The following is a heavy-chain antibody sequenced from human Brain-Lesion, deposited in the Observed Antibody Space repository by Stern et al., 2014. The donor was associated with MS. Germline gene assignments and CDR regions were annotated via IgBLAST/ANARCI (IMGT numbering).Heavy chain of an antibody. V-gene: IGHV1-24*01. CDR1: GYTLTEFA. D-gene: IGHD6-13*01. CDR3: ATGDFRQQLVPGPYYFYGLDV. J-gene: IGHJ6*02. CDR2: FGPEGGET. Sequence: QVQLVQSGAEVEKPGGSVKVSCAVSGYTLTEFAMHWVRQAPGKGLEWVGSFGPEGGETIYAQKFQGRVSMTEDTSTATAYMELSSLRSEDTAVYYCATGDFRQQLVPGPYYFYGLDVWGQGTPVTVSS.